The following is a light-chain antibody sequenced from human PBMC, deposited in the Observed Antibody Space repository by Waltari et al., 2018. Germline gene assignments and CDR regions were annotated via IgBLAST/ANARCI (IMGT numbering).Light chain of an antibody. Sequence: QSVLTQSPSASGTSGQRVTIPCSGSSSNIGRDLVNWYRHLPGTAPKLLIYNNNQRPSGVPDRFSGSKSGTSASLAISGLQSEDEADYYCAAWDDSLNGVVFGGGTKLSVL. CDR2: NNN. V-gene: IGLV1-44*01. J-gene: IGLJ2*01. CDR1: SSNIGRDL. CDR3: AAWDDSLNGVV.